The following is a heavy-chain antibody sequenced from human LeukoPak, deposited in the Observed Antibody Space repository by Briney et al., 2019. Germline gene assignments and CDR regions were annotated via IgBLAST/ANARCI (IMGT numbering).Heavy chain of an antibody. D-gene: IGHD3-10*01. Sequence: SETLSLTCAVYGGSFSGYYWSWIRQPPGNGLEWIGEINHSGSTNYNPSLKSRVTISVDTSKNQFSLKLSSVTAADTAVYYCARMIRGRWYYYYMDVWGKGTTVTISS. V-gene: IGHV4-34*01. CDR1: GGSFSGYY. CDR2: INHSGST. J-gene: IGHJ6*03. CDR3: ARMIRGRWYYYYMDV.